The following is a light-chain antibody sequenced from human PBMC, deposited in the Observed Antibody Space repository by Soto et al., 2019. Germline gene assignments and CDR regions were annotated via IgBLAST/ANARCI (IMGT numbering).Light chain of an antibody. Sequence: QSALTQPASVSGSPGQSITISCTGTISDVGGYNYVSWYQQHPGKAPKLMIYDVSNRPSGVSNRFSGSKSGNTASLTISGLQAEDEADYYCSSYTSSSNLVFGGGTKLTVL. CDR2: DVS. CDR1: ISDVGGYNY. J-gene: IGLJ2*01. V-gene: IGLV2-14*01. CDR3: SSYTSSSNLV.